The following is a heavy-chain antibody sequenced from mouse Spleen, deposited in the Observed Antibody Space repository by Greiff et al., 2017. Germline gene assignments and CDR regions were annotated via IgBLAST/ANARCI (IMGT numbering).Heavy chain of an antibody. J-gene: IGHJ4*01. Sequence: VQLQQSGPELVKPGASVKISCKASGYAFSSSWMNWVKQRPGKGLEWIGRIYPGDGDTNYNGKFKGKATLTADKSSSTAYMQLSSLTSEDSAVYFCARPLLRLRAMDYWGQGTSVTVSS. V-gene: IGHV1-82*01. CDR2: IYPGDGDT. CDR1: GYAFSSSW. D-gene: IGHD1-2*01. CDR3: ARPLLRLRAMDY.